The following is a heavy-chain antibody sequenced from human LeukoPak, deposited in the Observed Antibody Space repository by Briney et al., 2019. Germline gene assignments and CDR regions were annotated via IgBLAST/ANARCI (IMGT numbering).Heavy chain of an antibody. J-gene: IGHJ4*02. D-gene: IGHD1-14*01. CDR1: GYIFTTYH. CDR2: ISVYDGNT. Sequence: ASVKVSCKISGYIFTTYHITWVRQAPGQGLEWMGWISVYDGNTISAPSLQARVIMTADPSTRTAYMELRSLRPDDTAVYYRARYKHHNYFDYWGQGTHVTVSS. V-gene: IGHV1-18*01. CDR3: ARYKHHNYFDY.